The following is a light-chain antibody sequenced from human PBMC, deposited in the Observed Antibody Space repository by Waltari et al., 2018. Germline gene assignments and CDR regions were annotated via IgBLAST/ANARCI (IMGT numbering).Light chain of an antibody. Sequence: ELVLTQSPATLSLSPGERATLSCRASQSVSSYLAWYQQKPGQAPRLLIYDASNRATGIPARFSGSGSGTDFTITISSLEPEDFAVYYCQQRSNWPPGPFGQGTRLEIK. CDR2: DAS. CDR1: QSVSSY. CDR3: QQRSNWPPGP. J-gene: IGKJ5*01. V-gene: IGKV3-11*01.